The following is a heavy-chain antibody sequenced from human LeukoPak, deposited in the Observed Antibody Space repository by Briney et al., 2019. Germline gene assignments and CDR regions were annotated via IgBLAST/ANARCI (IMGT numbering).Heavy chain of an antibody. CDR3: ARERTRGYCSSTSCYMSYGY. V-gene: IGHV1-2*02. D-gene: IGHD2-2*02. J-gene: IGHJ4*02. CDR2: INPNSGGT. CDR1: GYTFTGYY. Sequence: GASVTVSFKASGYTFTGYYMHWVRQAPGQGLEWMGWINPNSGGTNYAQKFQGRVTMTRDTSISTAYMELSRLRSDDTAVYYCARERTRGYCSSTSCYMSYGYWGQGTLVTVSS.